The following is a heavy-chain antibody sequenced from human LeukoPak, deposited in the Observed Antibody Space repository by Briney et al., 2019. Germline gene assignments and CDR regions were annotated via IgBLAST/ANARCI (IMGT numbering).Heavy chain of an antibody. CDR2: IKQDGSEK. J-gene: IGHJ6*03. D-gene: IGHD3-10*01. V-gene: IGHV3-7*01. CDR3: SYYYGSGSEYMDV. Sequence: GGSLRLSCAASGFTFSSYWMGWVRQAPGKGLEWVANIKQDGSEKYYVDSVKGRFTISRDNAKNSLYLQMNSLRAEDTAVYYCSYYYGSGSEYMDVWGKGTTVTVSS. CDR1: GFTFSSYW.